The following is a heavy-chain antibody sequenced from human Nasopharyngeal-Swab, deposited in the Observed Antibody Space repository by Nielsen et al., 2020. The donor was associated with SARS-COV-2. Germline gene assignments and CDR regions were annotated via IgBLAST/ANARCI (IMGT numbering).Heavy chain of an antibody. J-gene: IGHJ3*01. V-gene: IGHV5-51*01. CDR2: IFPRDSDT. CDR3: ARSGESEAFDV. Sequence: KVSCKGSGYHSADFWIGWVRQMPGKGLEWMGIIFPRDSDTTYSPSFQGRVTISVDRSISTAYLQWSRLQASDTALYYCARSGESEAFDVWGQGTVVTVSP. D-gene: IGHD3-10*01. CDR1: GYHSADFW.